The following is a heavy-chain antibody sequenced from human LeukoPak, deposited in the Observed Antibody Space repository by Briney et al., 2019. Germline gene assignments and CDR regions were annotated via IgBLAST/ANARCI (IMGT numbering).Heavy chain of an antibody. CDR3: AREGGPDGLYYGMDV. J-gene: IGHJ6*02. D-gene: IGHD3-16*01. CDR2: IYYSGST. CDR1: GGSISSYY. Sequence: PSETLSLTCTVSGGSISSYYWSWIRQPPGKGLEWIGYIYYSGSTNYNPSLKSRVTISVDTSKNQFSLKLSSVTAADTAVYYCAREGGPDGLYYGMDVWGQGTTVTVSS. V-gene: IGHV4-59*01.